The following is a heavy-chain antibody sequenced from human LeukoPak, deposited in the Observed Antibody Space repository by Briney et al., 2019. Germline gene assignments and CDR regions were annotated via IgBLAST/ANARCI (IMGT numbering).Heavy chain of an antibody. CDR3: ARSSHIAAFDY. V-gene: IGHV3-48*03. CDR1: GFTFSSYE. CDR2: ISSSGSTI. Sequence: GGSLRLSCAASGFTFSSYEMNWVRQAPGKGLEWVSYISSSGSTIYYADSVKGRFTISRDNAKNSLNLQMNSLRAEDTAVYYCARSSHIAAFDYWGQGTLVTVSS. D-gene: IGHD6-13*01. J-gene: IGHJ4*02.